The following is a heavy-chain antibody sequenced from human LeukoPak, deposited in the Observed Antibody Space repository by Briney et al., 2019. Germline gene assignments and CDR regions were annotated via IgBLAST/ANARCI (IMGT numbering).Heavy chain of an antibody. CDR3: ARDVHIYGNAFGV. Sequence: SETLSLTCTVSGYSISSNFYWGWIRQSPAKGRGWIGSIYHSGSTYYNPSLKNRITISVDTSTNQFSLKLSSVTASDTAMYYCARDVHIYGNAFGVWGQGTMVTVSS. J-gene: IGHJ3*01. CDR1: GYSISSNFY. V-gene: IGHV4-38-2*02. D-gene: IGHD1-1*01. CDR2: IYHSGST.